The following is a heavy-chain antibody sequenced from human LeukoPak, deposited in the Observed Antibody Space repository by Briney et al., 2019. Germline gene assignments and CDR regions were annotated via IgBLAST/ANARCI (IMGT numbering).Heavy chain of an antibody. J-gene: IGHJ4*02. D-gene: IGHD4-17*01. CDR3: ARGLTVTTRPAGY. V-gene: IGHV1-8*01. CDR1: GYTFTSYD. Sequence: ASVKVSCKDSGYTFTSYDINWVRQATGQGLEWMGWMNPNSGNTDFAQKFQGRVTMTRNTSISTAYMELSSLRSEDTAMYYCARGLTVTTRPAGYWGQGTLVTVSS. CDR2: MNPNSGNT.